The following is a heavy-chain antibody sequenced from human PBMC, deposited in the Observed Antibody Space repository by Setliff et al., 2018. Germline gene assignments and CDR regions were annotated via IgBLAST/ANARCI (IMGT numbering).Heavy chain of an antibody. Sequence: QPGGSLRLSCAASGFTFSNYAMSWVRQAPGKGLEWVSTIIGVGGGTYFADSVKGRFTISRDNSKNTLYLQMNSLRAEDTAIYYCAKVLAIFGVVTDIGFYFDYWGQGSLVTVSS. J-gene: IGHJ4*02. CDR1: GFTFSNYA. V-gene: IGHV3-23*01. CDR2: IIGVGGGT. CDR3: AKVLAIFGVVTDIGFYFDY. D-gene: IGHD3-3*01.